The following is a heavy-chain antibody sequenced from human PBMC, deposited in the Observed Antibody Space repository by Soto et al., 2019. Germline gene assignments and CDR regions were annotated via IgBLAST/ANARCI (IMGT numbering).Heavy chain of an antibody. CDR1: GGTFSSYA. CDR2: IIPIFGSA. CDR3: ARAGFGEFNDKNWFDP. Sequence: QVQLVQSGAEVKKPGSSVKVSCKASGGTFSSYAISWVRQAPGQGLEWMGGIIPIFGSANYGQKIQGRVTMPADESTSTAYMELSSMRSEDTAVYYCARAGFGEFNDKNWFDPWGQGTLVTVSS. J-gene: IGHJ5*02. V-gene: IGHV1-69*01. D-gene: IGHD3-10*01.